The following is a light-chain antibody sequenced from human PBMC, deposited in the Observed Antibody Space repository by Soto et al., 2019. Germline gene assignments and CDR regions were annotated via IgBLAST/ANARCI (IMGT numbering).Light chain of an antibody. J-gene: IGKJ1*01. CDR1: QSISNN. V-gene: IGKV3-15*01. Sequence: MVMTQSPATLSVSAGERATLSCRASQSISNNLAWYQQKPGQAPRLLIYAASTRATGIPARFSGSGSGTEFTLTISSLQSEDFAVFYCHQYNNWPLRCPFGQGTKV. CDR2: AAS. CDR3: HQYNNWPLRCP.